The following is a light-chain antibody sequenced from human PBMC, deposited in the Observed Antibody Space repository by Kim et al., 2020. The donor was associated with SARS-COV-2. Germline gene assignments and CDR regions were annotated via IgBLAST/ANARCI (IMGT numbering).Light chain of an antibody. V-gene: IGKV3-11*01. Sequence: WSPGERATLTCRASQSIKYDLAWYQQKPGQAPRLLIFDASNRAAGIPARFSGSGSGTDFTLTISSLEPEDFAVYYCQQRGNWPLTFGGGTKVDIK. CDR1: QSIKYD. CDR2: DAS. CDR3: QQRGNWPLT. J-gene: IGKJ4*01.